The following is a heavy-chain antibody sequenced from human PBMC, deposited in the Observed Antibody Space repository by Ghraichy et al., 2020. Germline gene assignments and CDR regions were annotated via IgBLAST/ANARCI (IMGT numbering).Heavy chain of an antibody. D-gene: IGHD3-3*01. Sequence: GGSLRLSCAASGFTFTNYWMYWVRQAPGKGLEWLANIKEEGSEEYFVDSVKGRFTISRDNAKNSLYLQMNSLRAEDTAVYYCAAFYDFLNRYTYLDNWGRGTLVTVSS. J-gene: IGHJ4*02. CDR2: IKEEGSEE. CDR3: AAFYDFLNRYTYLDN. V-gene: IGHV3-7*01. CDR1: GFTFTNYW.